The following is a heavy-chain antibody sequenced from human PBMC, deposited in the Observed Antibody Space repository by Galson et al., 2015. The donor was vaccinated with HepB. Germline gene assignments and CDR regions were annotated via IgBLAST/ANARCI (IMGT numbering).Heavy chain of an antibody. Sequence: SLRLSCAASGFTFSPYTMNWVRQAPGKGLECISYIISNSNNIYYADSVKGRFTISRDNAKSSLYLQMNSLRAEDTAVYYCAREWGGRYMDVWGKGTTVTVS. J-gene: IGHJ6*03. V-gene: IGHV3-48*01. CDR3: AREWGGRYMDV. CDR1: GFTFSPYT. CDR2: IISNSNNI. D-gene: IGHD3-16*01.